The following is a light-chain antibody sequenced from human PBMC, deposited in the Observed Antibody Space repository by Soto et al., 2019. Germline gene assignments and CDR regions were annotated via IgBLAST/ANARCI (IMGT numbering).Light chain of an antibody. CDR1: SSDVGGYNY. V-gene: IGLV2-14*01. CDR2: EVS. J-gene: IGLJ3*02. Sequence: QSVLTQPASVSGSPGQSITISCTGTSSDVGGYNYVSWYQQHPGKAPKLMIYEVSNRPSGVSDRISGSRSGNTASLTISGLQAEDESDYYCISYTSSSTWVFGGGTKLTVL. CDR3: ISYTSSSTWV.